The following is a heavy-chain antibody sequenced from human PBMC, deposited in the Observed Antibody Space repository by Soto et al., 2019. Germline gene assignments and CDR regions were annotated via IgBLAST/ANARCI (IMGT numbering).Heavy chain of an antibody. J-gene: IGHJ4*02. Sequence: GESLKISCKGSGYSVTRYWIGWVRQMPGKGLEWMGIIYPGDSDTRYSPSFQGQVTISADKSISTAYLQWSSLKASDTAMYYCARRSIVVVPAALPIFDYWGQGTLVTVSS. V-gene: IGHV5-51*01. CDR3: ARRSIVVVPAALPIFDY. D-gene: IGHD2-2*02. CDR1: GYSVTRYW. CDR2: IYPGDSDT.